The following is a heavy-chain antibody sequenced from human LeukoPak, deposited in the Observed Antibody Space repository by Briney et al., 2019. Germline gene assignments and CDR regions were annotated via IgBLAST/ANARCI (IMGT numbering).Heavy chain of an antibody. V-gene: IGHV3-21*01. CDR1: GFTFNTYS. CDR3: ARGATDTTRWFGP. D-gene: IGHD1-26*01. J-gene: IGHJ5*02. Sequence: GGSLRLSCAASGFTFNTYSMSWVRQAPGKGLEWVSIISRASESIFYADSVKGRFTISRGNAKNSLYLQMNDLRAEDTAAYYCARGATDTTRWFGPWGQGTLVTVSS. CDR2: ISRASESI.